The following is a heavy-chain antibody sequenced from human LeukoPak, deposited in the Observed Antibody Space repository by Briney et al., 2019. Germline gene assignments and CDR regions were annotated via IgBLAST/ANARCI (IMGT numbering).Heavy chain of an antibody. CDR3: ARGNDDDAFDI. CDR2: IYSGGST. Sequence: GGSLRLSCAASGFTVSSNYMSWVRQAPGKGLEWVSVIYSGGSTYYANSVKGRFTISRDNSKNTLYLQMNSLRAEDTAVYYCARGNDDDAFDIWGQGPMVTVSS. V-gene: IGHV3-53*01. J-gene: IGHJ3*02. D-gene: IGHD1-1*01. CDR1: GFTVSSNY.